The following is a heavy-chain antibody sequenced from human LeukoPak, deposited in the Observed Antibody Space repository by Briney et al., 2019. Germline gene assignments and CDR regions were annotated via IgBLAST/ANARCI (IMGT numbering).Heavy chain of an antibody. Sequence: SETLSLTCTVSGGSISSGIYYWSWIRQPAGKGLEWIGRIYTSGSTNYNPSLKSRVTISVDTSKNQFSLKLSSVTAADTAVYYCARGGVVTLTVFDYWGQGTLVTVSS. J-gene: IGHJ4*02. D-gene: IGHD4-23*01. CDR3: ARGGVVTLTVFDY. CDR2: IYTSGST. CDR1: GGSISSGIYY. V-gene: IGHV4-61*02.